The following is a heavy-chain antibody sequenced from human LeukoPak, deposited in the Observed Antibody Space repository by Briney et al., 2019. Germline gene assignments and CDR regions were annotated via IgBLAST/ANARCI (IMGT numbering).Heavy chain of an antibody. CDR2: IYHSGGT. V-gene: IGHV4-4*02. D-gene: IGHD3-9*01. Sequence: SGTLSLTCAVSGGSISSSNWWSWVRQPPGKGLEWIGEIYHSGGTNYNPSLKSRVTISLDKSNNQFSLQLTSVTAADTAVYYCASSLPILTGQGGFDYWGQGTLVTVSS. CDR3: ASSLPILTGQGGFDY. CDR1: GGSISSSNW. J-gene: IGHJ4*02.